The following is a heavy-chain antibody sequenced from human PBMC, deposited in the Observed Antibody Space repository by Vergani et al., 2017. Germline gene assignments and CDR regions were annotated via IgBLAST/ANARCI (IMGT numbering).Heavy chain of an antibody. Sequence: EVQLVESGGGLVQPGGSLRLSCAASGFTFSSYWMSWVRQAPGKGLEWVANIKQDVSEKYYVDSVKGRFTISRDNAKNSLYLQMNSLRAEDTAVYYCARGGYCSSTSCYVPFDYGGQGTLVTGSS. D-gene: IGHD2-2*01. V-gene: IGHV3-7*01. J-gene: IGHJ4*02. CDR3: ARGGYCSSTSCYVPFDY. CDR2: IKQDVSEK. CDR1: GFTFSSYW.